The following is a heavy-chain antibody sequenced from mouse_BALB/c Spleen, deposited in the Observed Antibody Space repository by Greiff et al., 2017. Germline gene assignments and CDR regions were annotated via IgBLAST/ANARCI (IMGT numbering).Heavy chain of an antibody. J-gene: IGHJ3*01. CDR3: ARDDGYPAWFAY. Sequence: EVKLMESGGGLVKPGGSLKLSCAASGFTFSSYAMSWVRQSPEKRLEWVAEISSGGSYTYYPDTVTGRFTISRDNAKNTLYLEMSSLRSEDTAMYYCARDDGYPAWFAYWGQGTLVTVSA. V-gene: IGHV5-9-4*01. CDR2: ISSGGSYT. D-gene: IGHD2-3*01. CDR1: GFTFSSYA.